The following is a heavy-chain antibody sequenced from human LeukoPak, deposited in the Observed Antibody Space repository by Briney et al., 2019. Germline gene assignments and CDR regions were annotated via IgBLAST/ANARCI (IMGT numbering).Heavy chain of an antibody. J-gene: IGHJ4*02. CDR1: GFTFSSYS. Sequence: GGSLRLSCAASGFTFSSYSMNWVRQAPGKGLEWVALISPDGNDQKYGDSVRGRFTISRDDSKSTLYLQMNSLRAEDTAVYYCTTKVIRGNSGDDYDDWGQGTLVTVSS. CDR2: ISPDGNDQ. V-gene: IGHV3-30*03. CDR3: TTKVIRGNSGDDYDD. D-gene: IGHD5-12*01.